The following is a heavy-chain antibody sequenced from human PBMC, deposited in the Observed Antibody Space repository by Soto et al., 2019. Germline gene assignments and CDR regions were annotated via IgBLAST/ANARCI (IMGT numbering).Heavy chain of an antibody. V-gene: IGHV4-4*07. J-gene: IGHJ5*02. CDR3: AGDPAANNWFAP. CDR2: IYSSGST. Sequence: SETLSLTCTVSGGSFSRSFWSWIRQPAGKGLEWIGRIYSSGSTTYNPSLQSRVTMSVDTSKRQLSLKLTSVTAADTAVYSCAGDPAANNWFAPWGQGTLVTVS. CDR1: GGSFSRSF.